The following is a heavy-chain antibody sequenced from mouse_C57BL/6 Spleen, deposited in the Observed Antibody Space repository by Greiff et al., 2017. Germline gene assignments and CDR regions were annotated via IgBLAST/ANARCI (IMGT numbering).Heavy chain of an antibody. D-gene: IGHD1-1*01. CDR1: GYTFTSYW. V-gene: IGHV1-59*01. Sequence: QVQLQQSGAELVRPGTSVKLSCKASGYTFTSYWMHWVKQRPGQGLEWIGVIDPSDSYTNYNQKFKGKATLTVDTSSSTAYMQLSSLTSEGSAVYYCARRITTVGFDYWGQGTTLTVSS. J-gene: IGHJ2*01. CDR3: ARRITTVGFDY. CDR2: IDPSDSYT.